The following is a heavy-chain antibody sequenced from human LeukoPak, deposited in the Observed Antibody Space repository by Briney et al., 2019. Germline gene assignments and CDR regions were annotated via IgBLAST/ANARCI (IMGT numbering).Heavy chain of an antibody. V-gene: IGHV1-2*02. Sequence: GASVKVSCKASGYTFTGYYMHWVRQAPGQGLEWMGWINPNSGGTNYAQKFQGRVTMTRDTSISTAYMELSRLRSDDTAVYYCARVSRSGSDWAPNNWFDPWGQGTLVTVSS. CDR3: ARVSRSGSDWAPNNWFDP. D-gene: IGHD1-26*01. CDR1: GYTFTGYY. CDR2: INPNSGGT. J-gene: IGHJ5*02.